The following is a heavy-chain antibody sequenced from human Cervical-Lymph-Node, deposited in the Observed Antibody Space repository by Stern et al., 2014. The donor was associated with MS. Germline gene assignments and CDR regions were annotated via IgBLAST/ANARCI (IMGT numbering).Heavy chain of an antibody. CDR1: GDSISSYY. CDR2: IHYTGGI. Sequence: QVQLGQSGPGLVKPSETLSLTCNVSGDSISSYYWSWIRQPPGKGLEWIGEIHYTGGINYNPSLTSRVTISVDTSKNQFSLKVSSVTAADTAVYYCAREGAHFDILTGRYSGMDVWGQGTKVTVSS. J-gene: IGHJ6*02. CDR3: AREGAHFDILTGRYSGMDV. V-gene: IGHV4-59*01. D-gene: IGHD3-9*01.